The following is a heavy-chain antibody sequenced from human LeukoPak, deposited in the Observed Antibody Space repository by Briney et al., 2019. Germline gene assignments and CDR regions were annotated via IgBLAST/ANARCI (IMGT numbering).Heavy chain of an antibody. D-gene: IGHD3-22*01. CDR2: ISGSGDNT. J-gene: IGHJ4*02. CDR1: GFTSIAYA. CDR3: AKGSYYDSSGSFYFDY. V-gene: IGHV3-23*01. Sequence: AGGSLRLSCVGSGFTSIAYALTWARQAPGKGLEWVSGISGSGDNTYYADSVKGRFTISRDNSKNTLYVQVNSLGTEDTAAYYCAKGSYYDSSGSFYFDYWGQGTLVTVSS.